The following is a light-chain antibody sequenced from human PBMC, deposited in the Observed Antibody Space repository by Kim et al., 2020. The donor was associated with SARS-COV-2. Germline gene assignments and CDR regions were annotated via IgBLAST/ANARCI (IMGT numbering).Light chain of an antibody. CDR3: QAWDSSTHVV. Sequence: SYELTQPPSVSVSPGQTASITSSGDKLGDKYACWYQQKPGQSPVLVIYQDSKRPSGIPERFSGSNSGNTATLTISGTQAMDEADYYCQAWDSSTHVVFGGGTQLTVL. CDR2: QDS. CDR1: KLGDKY. V-gene: IGLV3-1*01. J-gene: IGLJ2*01.